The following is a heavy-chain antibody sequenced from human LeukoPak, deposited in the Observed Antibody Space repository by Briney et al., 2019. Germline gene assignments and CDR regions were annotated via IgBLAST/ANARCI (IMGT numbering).Heavy chain of an antibody. V-gene: IGHV1-8*01. J-gene: IGHJ5*02. CDR3: AREPIGEPATKNWLDP. Sequence: ASVKVSCKASGYTFTSYDINWVRQATGQGLEWMGWMNPNSGNTGYAQKFQGRVTLTMDTSTNTAYMELSSLSSGDTAVYYCAREPIGEPATKNWLDPWGQGTLVTVSS. CDR2: MNPNSGNT. CDR1: GYTFTSYD. D-gene: IGHD2-2*01.